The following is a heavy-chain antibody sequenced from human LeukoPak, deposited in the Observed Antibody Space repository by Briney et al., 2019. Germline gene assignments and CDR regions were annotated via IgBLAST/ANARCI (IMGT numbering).Heavy chain of an antibody. Sequence: GGSLRLSCAASGFTFSSYAMSWVRQAPGKGLEWVSAISGSGGSTYYADSVMGRFTISRDNSKNTLYLQMNSLRAEDTAVHYCAKHSNPHIYYYSYMDVWGKGTTVTVSS. D-gene: IGHD4-11*01. V-gene: IGHV3-23*01. CDR2: ISGSGGST. CDR3: AKHSNPHIYYYSYMDV. J-gene: IGHJ6*03. CDR1: GFTFSSYA.